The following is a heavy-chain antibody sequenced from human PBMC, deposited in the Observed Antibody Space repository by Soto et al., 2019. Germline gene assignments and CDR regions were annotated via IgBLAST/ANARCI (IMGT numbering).Heavy chain of an antibody. Sequence: QVQLQQWGAGLLKPSETLSLTCAVYGGSFSGYYWSWIRQPPGKGLEWIGEINHSGSTNYNPSLKCRVTISVDTSKNQFSLKLSSVTAADRAVYYCARGWDCSGGSCYSFDYWGQGTLVTVSS. J-gene: IGHJ4*02. CDR1: GGSFSGYY. V-gene: IGHV4-34*01. CDR2: INHSGST. CDR3: ARGWDCSGGSCYSFDY. D-gene: IGHD2-15*01.